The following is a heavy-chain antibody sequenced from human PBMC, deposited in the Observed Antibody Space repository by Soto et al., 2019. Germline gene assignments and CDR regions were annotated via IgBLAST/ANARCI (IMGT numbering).Heavy chain of an antibody. J-gene: IGHJ4*02. V-gene: IGHV4-38-2*01. Sequence: PSETLSLTCAVSGYSISSGYYWGWIRQPPGKGLEWIGSIYHSGSTYYNPSLKSRVTISVDTSKNQFSLKLSSVTAADTAVYYCARGPRFDYWGQGTLVTVSS. CDR2: IYHSGST. CDR3: ARGPRFDY. CDR1: GYSISSGYY.